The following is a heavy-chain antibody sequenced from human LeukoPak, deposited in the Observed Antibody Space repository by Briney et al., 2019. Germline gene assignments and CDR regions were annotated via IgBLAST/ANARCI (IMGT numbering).Heavy chain of an antibody. Sequence: SETLSLTCTVSGGSISSYYWSWIRQPPGKGLEWIGYIYYSGSTNYNPSLKSRVTISVDTSKNQFSLKLSSVTAADTAVYYCXXXXXXXXXXDLTIDYWGQGTLVTVSS. J-gene: IGHJ4*02. V-gene: IGHV4-59*01. CDR3: XXXXXXXXXXDLTIDY. CDR2: IYYSGST. CDR1: GGSISSYY. D-gene: IGHD3-3*01.